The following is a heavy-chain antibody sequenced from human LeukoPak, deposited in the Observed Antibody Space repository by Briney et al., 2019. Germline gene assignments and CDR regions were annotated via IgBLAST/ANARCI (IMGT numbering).Heavy chain of an antibody. D-gene: IGHD3-10*01. Sequence: GESLKISCKGSGYRFTNYWIGWVRQMPGKGLEWMGIIYPGDSDARYSPSFQGQVTFSADKSISTAYLQWSSLKASDTAMYYCVRGVTSFDYWGQGTLVTVSS. J-gene: IGHJ4*02. CDR3: VRGVTSFDY. CDR2: IYPGDSDA. CDR1: GYRFTNYW. V-gene: IGHV5-51*01.